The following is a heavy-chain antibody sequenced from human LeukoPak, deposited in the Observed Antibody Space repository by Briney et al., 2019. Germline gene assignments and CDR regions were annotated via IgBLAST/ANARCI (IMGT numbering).Heavy chain of an antibody. J-gene: IGHJ4*02. CDR2: IYHSGST. CDR3: ARAKVEAATYTFDY. D-gene: IGHD6-13*01. Sequence: PSETLSLTCTVSGYSISSGYYWGWIQQPPGKGLEWIGSIYHSGSTYYNPSLKSRVTISVDTSKNQFSLKLSSVTAADTAVYYCARAKVEAATYTFDYWGQGTLVTVSS. V-gene: IGHV4-38-2*02. CDR1: GYSISSGYY.